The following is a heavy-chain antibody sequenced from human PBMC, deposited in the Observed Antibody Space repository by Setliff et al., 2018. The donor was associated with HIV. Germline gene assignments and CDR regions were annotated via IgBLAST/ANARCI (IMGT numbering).Heavy chain of an antibody. J-gene: IGHJ5*02. CDR3: ARSRGSYDFSNWFDP. CDR2: INHSGIT. Sequence: PSETLSLTCAAYGGSFSGYYWTWIRQSPGKGLEWIGEINHSGITNYKPSLKSRVSISVDTSKKQFSLKLRSVTAADTAVYYCARSRGSYDFSNWFDPWGQGTQVTVSS. D-gene: IGHD3-3*01. V-gene: IGHV4-34*01. CDR1: GGSFSGYY.